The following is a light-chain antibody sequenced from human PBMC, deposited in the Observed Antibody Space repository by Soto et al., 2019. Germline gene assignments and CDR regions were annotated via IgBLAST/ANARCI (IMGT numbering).Light chain of an antibody. V-gene: IGKV3-15*01. Sequence: EIVMTQSPATLSVSPGERATLSCRASQSVRSNLAWYQQKPGQAPRLLMYDASTRATGLPARFSGSGSGTEFTLTISSLQSEDFAVYYCQQYNNWPPITFGQGTRLEIK. CDR1: QSVRSN. CDR3: QQYNNWPPIT. CDR2: DAS. J-gene: IGKJ5*01.